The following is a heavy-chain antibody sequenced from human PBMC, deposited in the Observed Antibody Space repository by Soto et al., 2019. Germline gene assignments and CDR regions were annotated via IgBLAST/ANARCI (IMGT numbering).Heavy chain of an antibody. J-gene: IGHJ3*02. CDR2: IYYTGST. V-gene: IGHV4-59*01. CDR3: AVTRGGAHPHEI. D-gene: IGHD2-21*02. Sequence: KPSETLSLTCNSSGGPLSSFYYSWIRQAPGKGLEWIGYIYYTGSTNYNPSLKSRVTMSVDTSKNQFSLKLTSVTAADTAVYFCAVTRGGAHPHEIWGQGTMVTVSS. CDR1: GGPLSSFY.